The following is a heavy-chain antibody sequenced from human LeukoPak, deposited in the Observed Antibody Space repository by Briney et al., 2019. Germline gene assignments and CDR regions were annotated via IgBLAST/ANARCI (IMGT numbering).Heavy chain of an antibody. CDR2: ISGSGGST. CDR3: VKGLSGSSGWYYFDY. Sequence: GGSLRLSCAASGFTFCSYAMSWVRQAPGKGLGWVSVISGSGGSTFYADSVKSRFTISRDNSKNTLYLQMNSLRAEDTAVYYCVKGLSGSSGWYYFDYWGQGTLVTVSS. J-gene: IGHJ4*02. V-gene: IGHV3-23*01. D-gene: IGHD6-19*01. CDR1: GFTFCSYA.